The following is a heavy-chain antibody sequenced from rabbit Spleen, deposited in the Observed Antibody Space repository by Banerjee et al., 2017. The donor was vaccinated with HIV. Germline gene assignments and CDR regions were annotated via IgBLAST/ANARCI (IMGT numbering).Heavy chain of an antibody. CDR1: GFSFSSSYY. Sequence: QEQLVESGGGLVQPEGSLTLTCTASGFSFSSSYYMCWVRQAPGKGLEWIGCIYAGSSGSTYYANWVISRFTISMASSTTVTLQMTSLTAADTATYFCARGSGGIYFWGHNLWGQGTLVTVS. D-gene: IGHD8-1*01. V-gene: IGHV1S45*01. CDR2: IYAGSSGST. CDR3: ARGSGGIYFWGHNL. J-gene: IGHJ4*01.